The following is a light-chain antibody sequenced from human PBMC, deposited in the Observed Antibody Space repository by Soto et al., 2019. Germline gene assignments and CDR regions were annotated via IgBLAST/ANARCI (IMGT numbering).Light chain of an antibody. V-gene: IGKV1-6*01. CDR1: QGIRSA. Sequence: GDRVTITCRASQGIRSALGWYQQTPGKAPKLLIYAASSLHSGVPSRFSGSGSGTDFTLTLRSLEPEDFAVYYCQQRSNWHRLVFGGGTKVDIK. J-gene: IGKJ4*01. CDR3: QQRSNWHRLV. CDR2: AAS.